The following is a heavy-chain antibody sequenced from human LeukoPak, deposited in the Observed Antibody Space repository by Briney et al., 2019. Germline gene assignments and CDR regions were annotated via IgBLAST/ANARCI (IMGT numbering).Heavy chain of an antibody. CDR3: ARVGITMVRGVIITGFYCGMDV. J-gene: IGHJ6*02. CDR1: GGSISSYY. D-gene: IGHD3-10*01. CDR2: IYYSGST. V-gene: IGHV4-59*01. Sequence: PSETLSVTCTVSGGSISSYYWSWIRQPPGKGLEWIGYIYYSGSTNYNPSLKSRVTISVDTSKNQFSLKLSSVTAADTAVYYCARVGITMVRGVIITGFYCGMDVWGQGNTVTVSS.